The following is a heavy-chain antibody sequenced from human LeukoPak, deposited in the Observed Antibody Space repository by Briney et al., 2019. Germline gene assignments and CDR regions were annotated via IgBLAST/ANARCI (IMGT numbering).Heavy chain of an antibody. Sequence: GGSLRLSCAASGFTFSSYAMHWVRQAPGKGLEWVALIPYDGSNKYYADSVKGRFTVSRDNSKNTRYLQMNSLRAEDTAVYYCVRGAYSSSWLNFDYWGQGTLVTVSS. V-gene: IGHV3-30*04. CDR1: GFTFSSYA. J-gene: IGHJ4*02. CDR2: IPYDGSNK. CDR3: VRGAYSSSWLNFDY. D-gene: IGHD6-13*01.